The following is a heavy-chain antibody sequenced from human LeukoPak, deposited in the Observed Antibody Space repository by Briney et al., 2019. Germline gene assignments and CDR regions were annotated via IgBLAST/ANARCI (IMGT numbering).Heavy chain of an antibody. D-gene: IGHD4-11*01. CDR2: MNPNSGNT. V-gene: IGHV1-8*03. J-gene: IGHJ5*02. CDR3: ARGNRFIDYSNYEVWFDP. CDR1: GYTFTSYD. Sequence: ASVKVSCKASGYTFTSYDINWVRQATGQGLAWMGWMNPNSGNTGYAQKFQGRVTITRNTSISTAYMELSSLRSEDTPVYYCARGNRFIDYSNYEVWFDPWGQGTLVTVSS.